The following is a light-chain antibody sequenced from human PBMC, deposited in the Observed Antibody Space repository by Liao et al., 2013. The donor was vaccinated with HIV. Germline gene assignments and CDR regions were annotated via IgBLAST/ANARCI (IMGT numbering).Light chain of an antibody. CDR2: YDT. Sequence: SYELTQPPSVSVAPGKTATVSCGGNNIGTKSVHWYQQKPGQAPVVVIYYDTKRPSGIPQRFSGSNSGNTATLTISETQALDEADYFCQTWDTNSWVFGGGTKLTVL. J-gene: IGLJ3*02. CDR1: NIGTKS. CDR3: QTWDTNSWV. V-gene: IGLV3-21*01.